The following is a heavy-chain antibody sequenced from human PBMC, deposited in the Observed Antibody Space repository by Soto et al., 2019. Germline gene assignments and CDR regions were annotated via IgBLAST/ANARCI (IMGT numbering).Heavy chain of an antibody. D-gene: IGHD3-10*01. CDR3: ARDPGSWYFDS. V-gene: IGHV4-59*01. CDR1: GGSISSYY. J-gene: IGHJ4*02. Sequence: SETLSLTCTVSGGSISSYYWSWIRQPPGKGLELIGYVYYSGSTNYNPSLRSRVNISVDTSKNQLSLKMSSVTAADTAVYYCARDPGSWYFDSWGQGILVTVSS. CDR2: VYYSGST.